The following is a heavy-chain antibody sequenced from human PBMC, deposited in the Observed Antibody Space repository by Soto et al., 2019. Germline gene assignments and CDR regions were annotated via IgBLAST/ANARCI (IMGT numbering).Heavy chain of an antibody. J-gene: IGHJ4*02. D-gene: IGHD2-15*01. CDR2: IYYSGST. V-gene: IGHV4-39*01. CDR3: ARHTPAISISDH. CDR1: GGSMSSSSYY. Sequence: PSXTLSLTCTVSGGSMSSSSYYWGWIRQPPGKGLEWIGSIYYSGSTYYNPSLKSRVTISVDTSKNQFSLKLSSVTAADTAVYYCARHTPAISISDHWGQGTLVTVSS.